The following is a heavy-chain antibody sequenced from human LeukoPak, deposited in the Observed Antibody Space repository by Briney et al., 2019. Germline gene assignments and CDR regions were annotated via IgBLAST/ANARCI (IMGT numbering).Heavy chain of an antibody. CDR2: ILHSGNT. CDR1: RYSISTGHY. D-gene: IGHD6-19*01. J-gene: IGHJ4*02. Sequence: PSETLSLTCSVSRYSISTGHYWGWIRQSPGKGLEWIGTILHSGNTYYNPSLKSRVTISVDTSMNQFSLKLSSVTAADTAVYYCARDRSSGWTDSWGQGTLVIVSS. V-gene: IGHV4-38-2*02. CDR3: ARDRSSGWTDS.